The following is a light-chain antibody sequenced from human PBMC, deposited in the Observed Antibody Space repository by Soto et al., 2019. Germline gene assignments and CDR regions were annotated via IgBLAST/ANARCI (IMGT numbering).Light chain of an antibody. CDR3: QQRSNWPIT. J-gene: IGKJ5*01. Sequence: ESLLTQSQSSLSLSPGQRATLSCRASQSISSSYLAWYQQKPGQAPRLLIYGASSRATGIPDRFSGSGSGTDFTLTISSLEPEDFAVYYCQQRSNWPITFGQGTRWRL. V-gene: IGKV3D-20*02. CDR2: GAS. CDR1: QSISSSY.